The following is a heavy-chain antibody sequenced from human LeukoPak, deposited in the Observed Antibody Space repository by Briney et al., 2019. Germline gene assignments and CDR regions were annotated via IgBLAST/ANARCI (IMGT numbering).Heavy chain of an antibody. CDR1: GGSFSGYY. CDR3: ARRPYGSGSYLAG. V-gene: IGHV4-34*01. Sequence: SETLSLTCAVYGGSFSGYYWSWIRQPPGKGLEWIGEINHSGSTNYNPSLKSRVTISVDTSKNQFSLKLSSVTAADTAVYYCARRPYGSGSYLAGWGQGTLVTVSS. J-gene: IGHJ4*02. CDR2: INHSGST. D-gene: IGHD3-10*01.